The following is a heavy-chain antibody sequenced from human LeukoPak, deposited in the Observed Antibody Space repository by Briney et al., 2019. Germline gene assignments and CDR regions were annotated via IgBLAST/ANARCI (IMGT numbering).Heavy chain of an antibody. D-gene: IGHD5-24*01. CDR3: ARVQLESRRDGYNAKPSDYYYYMDV. CDR2: IIPIFGTA. CDR1: GGTFSSYA. J-gene: IGHJ6*03. Sequence: SVKVSCKASGGTFSSYAISWVRQALGQGLEWMGGIIPIFGTANYAQKFQGRVTITTDESTSTAYMELSSLRSEDTAVYYCARVQLESRRDGYNAKPSDYYYYMDVWGKGTTVTVSS. V-gene: IGHV1-69*05.